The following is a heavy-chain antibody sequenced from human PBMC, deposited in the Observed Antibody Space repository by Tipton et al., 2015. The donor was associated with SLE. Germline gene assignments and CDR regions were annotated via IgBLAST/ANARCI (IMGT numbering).Heavy chain of an antibody. J-gene: IGHJ3*02. CDR3: AREGSGYAPSAFDI. Sequence: TLSLTCAVYGGSFSGYYWSWIRQPPGKGLEWIGEINHSGSTNYNPSLKGRVTISVDTSKNQFSLKLSSVTAADTAVYYCAREGSGYAPSAFDIWGQGTMVTVSS. D-gene: IGHD5-12*01. V-gene: IGHV4-34*01. CDR2: INHSGST. CDR1: GGSFSGYY.